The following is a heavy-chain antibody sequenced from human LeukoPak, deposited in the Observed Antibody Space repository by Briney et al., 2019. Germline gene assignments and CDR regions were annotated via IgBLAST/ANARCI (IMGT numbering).Heavy chain of an antibody. CDR1: GYSFTSYW. CDR2: IYPGDSDT. J-gene: IGHJ3*02. CDR3: ARIAGYCSSTSCYAFDI. Sequence: GESLKTSCKGSGYSFTSYWIGWVRQMPGKGLEWMGIIYPGDSDTRYSPSFQGQVTISADKSISTAYLQWSSLKASDTAMYYCARIAGYCSSTSCYAFDIWGQGTMVTVSS. V-gene: IGHV5-51*01. D-gene: IGHD2-2*01.